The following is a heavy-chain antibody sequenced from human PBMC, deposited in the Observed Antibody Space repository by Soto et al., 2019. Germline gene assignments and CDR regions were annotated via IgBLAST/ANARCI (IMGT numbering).Heavy chain of an antibody. V-gene: IGHV4-4*07. D-gene: IGHD2-15*01. CDR1: GGSMNDYY. J-gene: IGHJ6*02. Sequence: SETLSLTCTVSGGSMNDYYWSWIRQPAGKGLEWIGRIFTSGNTNYNPSLRSRLTMSVDTSTNQVSLRLTSVTAADTAVYYCASGSLVSRYYGLDVWGQGTTGTVS. CDR2: IFTSGNT. CDR3: ASGSLVSRYYGLDV.